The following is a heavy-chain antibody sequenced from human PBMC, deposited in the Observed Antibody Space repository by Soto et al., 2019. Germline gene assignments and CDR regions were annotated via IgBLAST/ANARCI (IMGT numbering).Heavy chain of an antibody. CDR3: ARNRDYAFDY. V-gene: IGHV3-7*01. D-gene: IGHD4-17*01. Sequence: GGSLRLSCAASGFTFSNYAMSWVRQAPGKGLEWVAIITQDGRDKYYVDSVKGRFTISRDNAKNSLYLQMNRLSIEDEAVYYCARNRDYAFDYWGRGTLVTVSS. CDR1: GFTFSNYA. CDR2: ITQDGRDK. J-gene: IGHJ4*02.